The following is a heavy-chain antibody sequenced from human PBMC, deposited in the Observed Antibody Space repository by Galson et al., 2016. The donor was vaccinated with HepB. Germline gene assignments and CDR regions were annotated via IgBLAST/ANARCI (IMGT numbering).Heavy chain of an antibody. CDR3: VKGGSSSVYYYYGMDV. CDR2: IYSNGDSK. D-gene: IGHD6-13*01. J-gene: IGHJ6*02. Sequence: SLRLSCAASGFTFRHHAMLWVRQAPGKTLEYVSGIYSNGDSKYYADSVKGSFNISRDNSKNTLYLQMSSLRVEDTAVYYCVKGGSSSVYYYYGMDVWGQGTTVTVSS. CDR1: GFTFRHHA. V-gene: IGHV3-64D*08.